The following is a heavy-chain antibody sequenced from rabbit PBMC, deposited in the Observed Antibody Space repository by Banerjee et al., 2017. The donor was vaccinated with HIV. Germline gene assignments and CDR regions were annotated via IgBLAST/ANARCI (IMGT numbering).Heavy chain of an antibody. CDR2: IHINSGNT. CDR3: ARRNVGGDSSLFDHYFNL. V-gene: IGHV1S40*01. D-gene: IGHD7-1*01. J-gene: IGHJ4*01. Sequence: QSLEESGGDLVKPGASLTLTCTASGFSFSSGYFMCWVRQAPGKGLEWIACIHINSGNTAYASWAKGRFTVSKTSSTTVTLQMTSLTAADTATYFCARRNVGGDSSLFDHYFNLWGPGTLVTVS. CDR1: GFSFSSGYF.